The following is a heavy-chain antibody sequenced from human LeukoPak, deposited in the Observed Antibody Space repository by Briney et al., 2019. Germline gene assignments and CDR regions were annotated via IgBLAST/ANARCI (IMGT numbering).Heavy chain of an antibody. J-gene: IGHJ4*02. CDR2: IWYDGINK. CDR3: ARGMVGATYFDY. D-gene: IGHD1-26*01. V-gene: IGHV3-33*01. CDR1: GFTFSSYG. Sequence: GRSLRLSCAASGFTFSSYGMHWVRQAPGKGLEWVAVIWYDGINKYYADSVKGRFTISRDNSKNTLYLQMNGLRAEDTAVYYCARGMVGATYFDYWGQGTLVTVSS.